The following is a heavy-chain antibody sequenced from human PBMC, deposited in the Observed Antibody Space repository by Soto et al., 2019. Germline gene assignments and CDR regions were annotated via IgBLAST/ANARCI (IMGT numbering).Heavy chain of an antibody. J-gene: IGHJ4*02. Sequence: PGGSLRLSCVASGFTFSDYYMSWVRQAPGKGLEWLSYSSNSGTYTKYAGSVKGRFSISRDNAKSSLYLQINSLRGEDTAIYYCARSGDNYNVLDYWGQGTPVTVSS. V-gene: IGHV3-11*06. CDR3: ARSGDNYNVLDY. CDR1: GFTFSDYY. D-gene: IGHD3-10*02. CDR2: SSNSGTYT.